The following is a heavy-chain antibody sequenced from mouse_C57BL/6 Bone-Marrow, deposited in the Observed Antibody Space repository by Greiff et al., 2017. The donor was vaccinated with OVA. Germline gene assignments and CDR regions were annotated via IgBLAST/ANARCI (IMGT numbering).Heavy chain of an antibody. Sequence: VQLQPSVPELVNPGASVPISCTASGYSFPGYSIHWVQQRPEPCLYWIGEINPSTGGTTYNQKFKAKATLTVDKSSSTAYMQLKSLTSEDSAVYYCARRLFMDYWGQGTSVTVSS. CDR2: INPSTGGT. D-gene: IGHD3-2*02. CDR1: GYSFPGYS. V-gene: IGHV1-42*01. J-gene: IGHJ4*01. CDR3: ARRLFMDY.